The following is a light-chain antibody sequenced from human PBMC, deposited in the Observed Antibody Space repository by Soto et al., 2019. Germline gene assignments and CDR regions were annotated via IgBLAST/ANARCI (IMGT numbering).Light chain of an antibody. J-gene: IGKJ1*01. V-gene: IGKV3-20*01. CDR2: GAS. CDR1: QSVTSNS. Sequence: EIVLTQSPDTLSLSPGDRATLSCRASQSVTSNSLAWYQQKPGQAPRLLIYGASIRATGIPDRFSGSGSGTDFTLTISRLEPEDLGTYFCQQANSVPWTFGQGTKVEVK. CDR3: QQANSVPWT.